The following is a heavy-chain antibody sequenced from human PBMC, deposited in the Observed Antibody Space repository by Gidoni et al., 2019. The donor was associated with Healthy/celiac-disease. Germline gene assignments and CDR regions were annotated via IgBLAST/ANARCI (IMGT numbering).Heavy chain of an antibody. J-gene: IGHJ4*02. D-gene: IGHD3-22*01. CDR3: ARDGAYYYDSSGYFDY. CDR2: ISYDGSNK. CDR1: GFTFSSYA. V-gene: IGHV3-30-3*01. Sequence: QPGRSLRLSCAASGFTFSSYAMHWVRQAPGKGLEWMAVISYDGSNKYYADSVKGRFTISRDNSKNTLYLQMNSLRAEDTAVYYCARDGAYYYDSSGYFDYWGQGTLVTVSS.